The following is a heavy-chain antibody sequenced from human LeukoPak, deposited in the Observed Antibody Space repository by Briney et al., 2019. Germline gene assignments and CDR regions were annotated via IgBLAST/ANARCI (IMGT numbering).Heavy chain of an antibody. V-gene: IGHV3-33*01. CDR2: IWYDASNK. J-gene: IGHJ5*02. Sequence: PGGSLRLSCAASGFTFSSFGMHWVRQAPGKGLEWVAVIWYDASNKYYVDSVKGRFTISRDNSMNTLYLQMNSLRDDDTAVYYCVRGVGVSRFNYLDPWGQGTLVIVSS. D-gene: IGHD1-7*01. CDR3: VRGVGVSRFNYLDP. CDR1: GFTFSSFG.